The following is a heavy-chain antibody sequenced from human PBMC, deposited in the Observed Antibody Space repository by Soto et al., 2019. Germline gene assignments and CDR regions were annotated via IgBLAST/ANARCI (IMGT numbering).Heavy chain of an antibody. Sequence: ASVKVSCKASGYTFTSYGISWVRQAPGQGLEWMGWISAYNGNTNYAQKLQGRVTMTTDTSTSTAYMELRSLRSDDTAVYYCARGRGLDCTNGVCYNDFDYWGQGTLVTVSS. D-gene: IGHD2-8*01. V-gene: IGHV1-18*01. CDR1: GYTFTSYG. CDR3: ARGRGLDCTNGVCYNDFDY. J-gene: IGHJ4*02. CDR2: ISAYNGNT.